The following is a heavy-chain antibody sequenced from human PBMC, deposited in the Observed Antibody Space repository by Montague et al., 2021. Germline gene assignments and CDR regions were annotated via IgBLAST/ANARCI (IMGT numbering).Heavy chain of an antibody. J-gene: IGHJ5*02. CDR3: ARGLYVGVLLVARGWFDA. CDR1: GGSFSDYY. CDR2: ISHTGST. Sequence: SETRSLTCTVYGGSFSDYYWNWIRQSPGKGLEWIGEISHTGSTSYNPSLKNRVSMSVDTSKKQFSLNLDSVTAADRAVYYCARGLYVGVLLVARGWFDAWGQGTLVTVSS. D-gene: IGHD3-3*01. V-gene: IGHV4-34*01.